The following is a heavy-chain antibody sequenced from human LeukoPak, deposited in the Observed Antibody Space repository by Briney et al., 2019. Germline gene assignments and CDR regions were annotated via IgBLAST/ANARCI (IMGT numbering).Heavy chain of an antibody. V-gene: IGHV3-23*01. CDR1: GFTFSNFG. Sequence: GGTLRLSCAASGFTFSNFGMSWVRQAPGKGLEWVSVISGSGGSTYYADSVKGRFTISRDNSKNTLYLQMNSLRAEDTAVYYCAKDVIAVAGTGGYTFDYWGQGTLVTVSS. CDR3: AKDVIAVAGTGGYTFDY. CDR2: ISGSGGST. J-gene: IGHJ4*02. D-gene: IGHD6-19*01.